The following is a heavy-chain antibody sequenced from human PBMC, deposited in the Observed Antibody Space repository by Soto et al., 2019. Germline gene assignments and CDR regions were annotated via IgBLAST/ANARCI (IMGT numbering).Heavy chain of an antibody. V-gene: IGHV4-59*01. CDR3: ACGTDYYYYGMDV. Sequence: SETLSLTCTVSGGSISSYYWSWIRQPPGKGLEWIGYIYYSGSTNYNPSLKSRVTISVDTSKNQFSLKLSSVTAADTAVYYCACGTDYYYYGMDVWGQGTTVTVSS. CDR1: GGSISSYY. CDR2: IYYSGST. J-gene: IGHJ6*02. D-gene: IGHD1-1*01.